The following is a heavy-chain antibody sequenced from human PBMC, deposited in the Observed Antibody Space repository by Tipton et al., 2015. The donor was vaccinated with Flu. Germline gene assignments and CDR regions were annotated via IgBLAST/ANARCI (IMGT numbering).Heavy chain of an antibody. Sequence: SLRLSCAASGFSFSTYAMSWVRQAPGKGLEWVSVMYSGGSISYADSVKGRFTISRDTSKNTLFLLMNGLTDADTAVYYCASAMGDYKFDFYYGMDVWGQGTTVIVS. V-gene: IGHV3-53*01. CDR2: MYSGGSI. CDR1: GFSFSTYA. J-gene: IGHJ6*02. D-gene: IGHD4-17*01. CDR3: ASAMGDYKFDFYYGMDV.